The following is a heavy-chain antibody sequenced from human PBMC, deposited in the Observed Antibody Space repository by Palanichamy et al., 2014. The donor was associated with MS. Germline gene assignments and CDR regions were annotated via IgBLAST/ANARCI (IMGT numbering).Heavy chain of an antibody. CDR3: ARAVGATDVDY. CDR2: IYSSGST. Sequence: QVQLQESGPGLVKPSETRPSPALSLVAPSVVTTGVGSGSPQGRDVEWIGYIYSSGSTDSNPSLKSRVTISLDTSKNQFSLKLSSVTAAATAVYFCARAVGATDVDYWGQGALVTVSS. D-gene: IGHD1-26*01. J-gene: IGHJ4*02. CDR1: VAPSVVTT. V-gene: IGHV4-59*01.